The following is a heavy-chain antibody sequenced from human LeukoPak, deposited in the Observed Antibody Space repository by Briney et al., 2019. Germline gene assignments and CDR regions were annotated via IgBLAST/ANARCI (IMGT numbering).Heavy chain of an antibody. CDR2: IWYDGSNK. V-gene: IGHV3-33*01. Sequence: GGSLRLSCAASGFTFSHYGMHWVRQAPGKGLEWVAVIWYDGSNKYYADSVKGRFTISRDNSKNTLYLQMNSLRAEDTAVYYCAREGVVVSAAVDYWGQGTLVTVSS. J-gene: IGHJ4*02. CDR1: GFTFSHYG. CDR3: AREGVVVSAAVDY. D-gene: IGHD2-2*01.